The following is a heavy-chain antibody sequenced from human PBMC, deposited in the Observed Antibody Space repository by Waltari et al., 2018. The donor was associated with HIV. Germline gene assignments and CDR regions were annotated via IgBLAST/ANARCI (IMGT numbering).Heavy chain of an antibody. CDR1: GYTFTGYY. J-gene: IGHJ4*02. D-gene: IGHD3-22*01. CDR2: INPNSGGT. V-gene: IGHV1-2*02. Sequence: QVQLVQSGAEVKKPGASVKVSCKASGYTFTGYYIHWVRQAPGQGLEWMGWINPNSGGTNSAQNFQGRVTMTRDTSISTAYMELSRLRSDDTAVYYCATPSYDSSGYYSAGSEFDYWGQGTLVTVSS. CDR3: ATPSYDSSGYYSAGSEFDY.